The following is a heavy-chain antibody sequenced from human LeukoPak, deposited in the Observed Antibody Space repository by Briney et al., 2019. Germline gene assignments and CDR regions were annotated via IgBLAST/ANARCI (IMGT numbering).Heavy chain of an antibody. D-gene: IGHD6-25*01. Sequence: SETLTLTCTVSGGSISSYYWSWIRQPAGKGLEWIGRIFTSGSTNYNPSLKSRVTISVDKSKNQFSLKLSSVTAADTAVYYCAREPTQAGPTHIIGAFDIWGQGTMVTVSS. CDR3: AREPTQAGPTHIIGAFDI. J-gene: IGHJ3*02. CDR1: GGSISSYY. CDR2: IFTSGST. V-gene: IGHV4-4*07.